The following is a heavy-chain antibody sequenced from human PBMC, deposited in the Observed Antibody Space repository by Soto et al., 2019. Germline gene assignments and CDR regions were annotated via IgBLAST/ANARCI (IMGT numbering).Heavy chain of an antibody. CDR1: GGTFSSYA. V-gene: IGHV1-69*01. Sequence: QVQLVQSGAEVKKPGSSVKVSCKASGGTFSSYAISWVRQAPGQGLEWMGGIIPIFGTANYAQKFQGRVTITADESTSTAYMELSSLRSEDTAVYYCASWAPSFDYYDSSGRPSFGMDVWGQGTTVTVSS. D-gene: IGHD3-22*01. CDR3: ASWAPSFDYYDSSGRPSFGMDV. CDR2: IIPIFGTA. J-gene: IGHJ6*02.